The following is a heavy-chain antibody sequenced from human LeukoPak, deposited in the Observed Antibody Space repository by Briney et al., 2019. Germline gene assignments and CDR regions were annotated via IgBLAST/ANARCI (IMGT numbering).Heavy chain of an antibody. CDR1: GYTFTSCG. J-gene: IGHJ5*02. V-gene: IGHV1-18*01. CDR3: AREGWLNKGPPGPWFDP. CDR2: ISAYNGNT. D-gene: IGHD3-22*01. Sequence: ASVKVSCKASGYTFTSCGISWVRQAPGQGLEWMGWISAYNGNTNYAQKLQGRVTMTTDTSTSTAYMELRSLRSDDTAVYYCAREGWLNKGPPGPWFDPWGQGTLVTVSS.